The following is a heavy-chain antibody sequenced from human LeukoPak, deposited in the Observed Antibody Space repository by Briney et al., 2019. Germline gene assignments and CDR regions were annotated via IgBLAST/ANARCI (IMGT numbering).Heavy chain of an antibody. CDR1: GGSFSGYY. Sequence: SETLSLTCAVYGGSFSGYYWSWIRQPPGKGLEWIGEINHSGSTNYNPSLTSRVTISVDTSKNQFSLKLSSVTAADTAVYYCARRVTYYYDSSGYYPLNWFDPWGQGTLVTVSS. J-gene: IGHJ5*02. CDR3: ARRVTYYYDSSGYYPLNWFDP. V-gene: IGHV4-34*01. D-gene: IGHD3-22*01. CDR2: INHSGST.